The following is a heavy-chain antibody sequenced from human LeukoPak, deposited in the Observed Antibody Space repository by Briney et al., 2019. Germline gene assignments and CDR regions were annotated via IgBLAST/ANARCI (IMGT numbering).Heavy chain of an antibody. CDR2: INPNSGGT. J-gene: IGHJ4*02. Sequence: ASVKVSCKASGYTFTGYYMHWVRQAPGQGLEWMGWINPNSGGTNYAQKFQGRVTMTRDTSISTAYMELSRLISDDTAVYYCAGDGYNSRRFFDYWGQGTLVTVSS. CDR1: GYTFTGYY. CDR3: AGDGYNSRRFFDY. D-gene: IGHD5-24*01. V-gene: IGHV1-2*02.